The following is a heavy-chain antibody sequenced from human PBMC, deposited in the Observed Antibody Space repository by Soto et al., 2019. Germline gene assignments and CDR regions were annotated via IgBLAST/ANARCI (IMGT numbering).Heavy chain of an antibody. V-gene: IGHV3-23*01. J-gene: IGHJ4*02. Sequence: EVQLLESGGALVQPGGSLRLSCAASGFTFNSYVMTWVRQAPGEGLEWVSSISRSGRGSAYYADSVKGRFTISRDNSENTLFLQMNNLRDEDTALYYCARGRYLDSSDYWVANLPFDHYGLGTLVTVSS. CDR3: ARGRYLDSSDYWVANLPFDH. D-gene: IGHD3-22*01. CDR1: GFTFNSYV. CDR2: ISRSGRGSA.